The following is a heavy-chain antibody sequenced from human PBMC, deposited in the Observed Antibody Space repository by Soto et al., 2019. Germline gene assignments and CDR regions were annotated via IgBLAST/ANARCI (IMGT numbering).Heavy chain of an antibody. Sequence: PGGSLRLSCAASGFTFNNYAMTWVRQAPGKGLEWVSAIGGGSEDTFYADSVKGRFTISRDNSKNTLYLQMNSLRADDTAVYFCASPKVPGRCSSLYLGPAPLLAVSS. CDR2: IGGGSEDT. CDR1: GFTFNNYA. J-gene: IGHJ4*02. V-gene: IGHV3-23*01. CDR3: ASPKVPGRCSSLY. D-gene: IGHD4-17*01.